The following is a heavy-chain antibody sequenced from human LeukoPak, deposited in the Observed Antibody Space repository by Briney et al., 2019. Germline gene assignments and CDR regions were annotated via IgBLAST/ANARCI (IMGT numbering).Heavy chain of an antibody. CDR2: ISGSSSRI. Sequence: GGSLRLSCATSGFTFSPYSMNWVRQAPGKGLEWVSYISGSSSRIYYADSVKGRFTISRDNAKNSLFLQMNSLRDEDTAVYYCARDVSDFCSGNTCYGIRLDPWGQGTQVTVSS. J-gene: IGHJ5*02. CDR3: ARDVSDFCSGNTCYGIRLDP. D-gene: IGHD3-3*01. CDR1: GFTFSPYS. V-gene: IGHV3-48*02.